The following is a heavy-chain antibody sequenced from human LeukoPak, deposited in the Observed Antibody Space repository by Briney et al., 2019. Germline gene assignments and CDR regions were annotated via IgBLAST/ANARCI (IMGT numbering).Heavy chain of an antibody. V-gene: IGHV1-2*06. D-gene: IGHD3-22*01. CDR3: ARDYYDSSALDY. Sequence: WASVKVSCKASGYTFTVYYMHWVRQAPGQGLEWMGRINPNSGGTNYAQKFQGRVTMTRDTSISTAYMELSRLRSDDTAVYYCARDYYDSSALDYWGQGTLVTVSS. J-gene: IGHJ4*02. CDR2: INPNSGGT. CDR1: GYTFTVYY.